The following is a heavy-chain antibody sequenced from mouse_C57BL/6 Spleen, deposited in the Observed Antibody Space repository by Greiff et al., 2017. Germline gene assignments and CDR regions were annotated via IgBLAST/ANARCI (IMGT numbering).Heavy chain of an antibody. V-gene: IGHV1-15*01. J-gene: IGHJ3*01. CDR3: TRRGWSLGGFAY. CDR2: IDPETGGT. Sequence: QVQLQQSGAELVRPGASVTLSCKASGYIFTDYEMHWVKQTPVHGLEWIGAIDPETGGTAYNQKFKGKAILTADKSSSTAYMELRSLTSEDSAVYYCTRRGWSLGGFAYWGQGTLVTVSA. D-gene: IGHD2-3*01. CDR1: GYIFTDYE.